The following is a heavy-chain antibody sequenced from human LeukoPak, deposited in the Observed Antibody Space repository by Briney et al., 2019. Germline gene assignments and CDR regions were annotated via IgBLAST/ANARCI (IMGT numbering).Heavy chain of an antibody. J-gene: IGHJ5*02. V-gene: IGHV1-2*02. Sequence: ASVKVSCKASGYTFTSYYMHWVRQAPGQGLEWMGWINPNSGGTNYAQKFQGRVTMTRDTSISTAYMELSRLRSDDTAVYYCARDRFTMVRGANNWFDPWGQGTLVTVSS. CDR3: ARDRFTMVRGANNWFDP. CDR2: INPNSGGT. D-gene: IGHD3-10*01. CDR1: GYTFTSYY.